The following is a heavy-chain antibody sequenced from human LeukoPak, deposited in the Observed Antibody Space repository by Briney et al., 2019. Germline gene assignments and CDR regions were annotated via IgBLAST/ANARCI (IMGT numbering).Heavy chain of an antibody. J-gene: IGHJ3*02. V-gene: IGHV3-23*01. CDR1: GFTFSTYA. CDR2: ISGSGAGK. D-gene: IGHD4-17*01. Sequence: PGGSLRLSCAASGFTFSTYAMSWVRQAPGKGLEWVSSISGSGAGKFYAAPVKGRFTTSRDNSKNTLYVPMNSLRAEDTALYYCAKAAYGDYVGALDIWGQGTMVIVSS. CDR3: AKAAYGDYVGALDI.